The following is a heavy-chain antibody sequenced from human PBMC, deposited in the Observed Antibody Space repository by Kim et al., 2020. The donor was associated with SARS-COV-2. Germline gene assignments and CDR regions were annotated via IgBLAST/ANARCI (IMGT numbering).Heavy chain of an antibody. V-gene: IGHV3-11*05. Sequence: SVKGRFTLSRDDAKNSLYLQMNSLRAEDTAVYYCAIALKPGIAAAGAFDIWGQGTMVTVSS. D-gene: IGHD6-13*01. J-gene: IGHJ3*02. CDR3: AIALKPGIAAAGAFDI.